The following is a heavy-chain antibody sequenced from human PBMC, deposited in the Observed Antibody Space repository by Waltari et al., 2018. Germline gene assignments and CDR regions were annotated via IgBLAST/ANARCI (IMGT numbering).Heavy chain of an antibody. D-gene: IGHD6-19*01. CDR2: IIPICVTA. CDR3: ARDEQWPSPFDY. J-gene: IGHJ4*02. Sequence: QVQLVQSGAEVKKPGSSVKVSCKASGGTFSSYAISWVRQAPGQGLEWMGRIIPICVTANYAQKFQGRVTMTADKSTSTAYMELSSLRSEDTAVYYCARDEQWPSPFDYWGQGTLVTVSS. CDR1: GGTFSSYA. V-gene: IGHV1-69*08.